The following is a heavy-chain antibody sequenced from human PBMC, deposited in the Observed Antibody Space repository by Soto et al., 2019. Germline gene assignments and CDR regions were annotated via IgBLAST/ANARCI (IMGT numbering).Heavy chain of an antibody. V-gene: IGHV3-23*01. CDR3: AGTPSEQQLVPNYYYYGMDV. D-gene: IGHD6-13*01. J-gene: IGHJ6*02. CDR2: ISGSGNST. CDR1: GFTFSSYA. Sequence: PGGSLRLSCAASGFTFSSYAMSWVRQAPGKGLEWVSAISGSGNSTYYADSVKGRFTISRDNSKNTLYLQMNSLRAEDTAVYYCAGTPSEQQLVPNYYYYGMDVWGQGTTVTVSS.